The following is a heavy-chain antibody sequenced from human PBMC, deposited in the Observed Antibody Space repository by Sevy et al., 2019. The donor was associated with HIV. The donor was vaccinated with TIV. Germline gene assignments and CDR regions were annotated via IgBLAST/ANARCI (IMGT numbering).Heavy chain of an antibody. CDR2: ISASGGTT. V-gene: IGHV3-23*01. D-gene: IGHD5-18*01. CDR1: GFIFSTHG. J-gene: IGHJ4*02. CDR3: AKDRRPGYNYGVFDQ. Sequence: GGSLRLSCAASGFIFSTHGMNWVRQVPGKGLEWVSSISASGGTTSYADSVKGQFTISRDNSKNTLYLQMNSLAVEATGIYYCAKDRRPGYNYGVFDQWGQGTLVTVSS.